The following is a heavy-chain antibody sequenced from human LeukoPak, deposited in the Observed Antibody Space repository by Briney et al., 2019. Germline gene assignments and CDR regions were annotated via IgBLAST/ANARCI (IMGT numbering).Heavy chain of an antibody. CDR1: GFTFDDYA. Sequence: GGSLRLSCAASGFTFDDYAMHWVRQAPGKGLEGVSFISGDGGSTYYADSVKGRFTISRDNSKNSLYLQMNSLRTEDTALYYCAKGQTSPPRLVVVIMYYFDYWGQGTLVTVSS. J-gene: IGHJ4*02. CDR2: ISGDGGST. D-gene: IGHD3-22*01. CDR3: AKGQTSPPRLVVVIMYYFDY. V-gene: IGHV3-43*02.